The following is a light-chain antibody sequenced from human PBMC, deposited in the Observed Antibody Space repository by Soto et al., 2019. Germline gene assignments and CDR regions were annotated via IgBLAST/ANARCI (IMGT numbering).Light chain of an antibody. J-gene: IGKJ4*01. CDR3: QHRSNWPLT. CDR1: PGIRND. Sequence: DIQMTPSPSSLSASVGDRVTITCRASPGIRNDLGWYQQKPGKAPKRLIYDASNRATGIPARFSGSGSGTDFTLTISSLEPEDFAVYYCQHRSNWPLTFGGGTKV. V-gene: IGKV1-17*01. CDR2: DAS.